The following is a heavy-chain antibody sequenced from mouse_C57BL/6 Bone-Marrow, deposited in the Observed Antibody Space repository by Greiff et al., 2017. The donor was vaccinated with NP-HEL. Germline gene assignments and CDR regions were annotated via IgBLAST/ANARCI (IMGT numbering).Heavy chain of an antibody. Sequence: EVKVVESEGGLVQPGSSMKLSCTASGFTFSDYYMAWVRQVPEKGLEWVANINYDGSSTYYLDSLKSRFIISRDNAKNILYLQMSSLKSEDTATYYCARGPHYDYGYDHYFDVWGTGTTVTVSS. CDR1: GFTFSDYY. J-gene: IGHJ1*03. D-gene: IGHD2-4*01. CDR3: ARGPHYDYGYDHYFDV. CDR2: INYDGSST. V-gene: IGHV5-16*01.